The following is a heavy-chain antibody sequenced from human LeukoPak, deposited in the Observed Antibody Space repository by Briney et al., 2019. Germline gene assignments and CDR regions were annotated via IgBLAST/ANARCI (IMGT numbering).Heavy chain of an antibody. J-gene: IGHJ4*02. CDR1: GYTFTSYY. Sequence: EASVKVSCKASGYTFTSYYMHWVRQAPGQGLEWMGIINPSGGSTSYAQKFQGRVTMTRDTSTSTVYMELSSLRSEDTAVYYCARDLGYCSGGSCYAGDYWGQGTLVTVSS. D-gene: IGHD2-15*01. CDR2: INPSGGST. CDR3: ARDLGYCSGGSCYAGDY. V-gene: IGHV1-46*01.